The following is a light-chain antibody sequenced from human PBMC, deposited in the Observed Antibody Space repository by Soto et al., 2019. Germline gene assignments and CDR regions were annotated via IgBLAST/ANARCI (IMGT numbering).Light chain of an antibody. V-gene: IGKV1-17*01. CDR2: AAS. J-gene: IGKJ1*01. CDR1: QGIRND. Sequence: DIQMTQFASCLSASVGDRVTITCRASQGIRNDLGWYQQKPGKAPKRLIYAASSLQSGVPSRFSGSGSGTEFTLAISSLQPEDSATFYCLQHSTYPLTFGQGTKVEIK. CDR3: LQHSTYPLT.